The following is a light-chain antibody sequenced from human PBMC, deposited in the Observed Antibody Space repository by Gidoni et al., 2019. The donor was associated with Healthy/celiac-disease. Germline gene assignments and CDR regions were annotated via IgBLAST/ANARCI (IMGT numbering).Light chain of an antibody. J-gene: IGKJ3*01. CDR2: LGS. V-gene: IGKV2-28*01. CDR1: QSLLHSNGYNY. Sequence: DIVMTQSPLSLPVTPGEPASISCRSSQSLLHSNGYNYLDWYLQKPGQSPQLLIYLGSNRASGVPDRFSGSGSGTDFTLKISRVEAEDVGVYYCMQALQTCTFGPXTKVDIK. CDR3: MQALQTCT.